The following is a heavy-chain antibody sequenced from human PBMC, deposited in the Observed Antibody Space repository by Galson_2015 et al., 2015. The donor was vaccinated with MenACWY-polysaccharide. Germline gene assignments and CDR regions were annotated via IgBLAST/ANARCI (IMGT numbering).Heavy chain of an antibody. CDR1: GGSISSGFYS. CDR2: ISHSGST. V-gene: IGHV4-30-2*01. J-gene: IGHJ4*01. D-gene: IGHD3-22*01. CDR3: ARDRDSSGYTYF. Sequence: TLSLTCAVSGGSISSGFYSWSWIRQPPGKGLEWIGSISHSGSTSYSPSLHSRVTISVDRSTNQFSLKLSSVTAADSAVYYCARDRDSSGYTYF.